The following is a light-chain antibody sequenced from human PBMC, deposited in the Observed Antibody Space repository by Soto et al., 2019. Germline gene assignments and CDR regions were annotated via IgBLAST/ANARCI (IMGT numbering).Light chain of an antibody. CDR2: RTS. J-gene: IGKJ4*01. V-gene: IGKV3-15*01. CDR3: QQYNNWPRAT. Sequence: DIVSTYYSGTLSLSPVETAPHSCRASQSAGNFLAWYQQKPGQAPRLLMFRTSSRATGFPARFSGSGSGTEFNLTISSLQSEDFGVYYCQQYNNWPRATFGGGTKVDIK. CDR1: QSAGNF.